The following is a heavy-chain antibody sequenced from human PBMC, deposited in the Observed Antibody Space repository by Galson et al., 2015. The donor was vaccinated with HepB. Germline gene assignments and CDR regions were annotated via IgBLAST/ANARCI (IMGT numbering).Heavy chain of an antibody. J-gene: IGHJ5*02. D-gene: IGHD2-2*01. CDR2: INHSGST. Sequence: SETLSLTCAVYGGSFNGFFWSWIRQPPGKGLEWIGEINHSGSTNYSPSLQSRVTMSVDTSKNQFSLKLNSVTAADTAVYYCARGFPNVVAPSALFGRRRGNYWFDPWGQGTLVTVSS. CDR3: ARGFPNVVAPSALFGRRRGNYWFDP. CDR1: GGSFNGFF. V-gene: IGHV4-34*01.